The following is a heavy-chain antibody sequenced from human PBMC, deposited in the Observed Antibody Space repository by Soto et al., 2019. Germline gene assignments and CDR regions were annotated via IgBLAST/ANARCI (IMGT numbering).Heavy chain of an antibody. D-gene: IGHD3-22*01. V-gene: IGHV3-30-3*01. Sequence: GGSLRLSCAASGFTFSTYAMHWVRQAPGKGLEWVAVTLYDGSNKNYADSVKGRFTISRDNSKITLYLQMSGLRAEDTAVYYCARARRKSFYDSSGYYPAPNWYFDLWGRGTLVTVSS. CDR3: ARARRKSFYDSSGYYPAPNWYFDL. J-gene: IGHJ2*01. CDR2: TLYDGSNK. CDR1: GFTFSTYA.